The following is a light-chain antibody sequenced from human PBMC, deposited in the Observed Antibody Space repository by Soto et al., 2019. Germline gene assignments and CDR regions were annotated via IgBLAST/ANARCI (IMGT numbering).Light chain of an antibody. CDR1: QSVRSS. J-gene: IGKJ5*01. CDR3: QQYKNWPPIT. V-gene: IGKV3-15*01. Sequence: EVVMTQSPATLSVSPGERATLSCRASQSVRSSLAWYQQKPGQAPTLLIYDASTRATGIPARFSGSGSGTDFTLTISSLQSEDFAVYYCQQYKNWPPITFGQGTRLEIK. CDR2: DAS.